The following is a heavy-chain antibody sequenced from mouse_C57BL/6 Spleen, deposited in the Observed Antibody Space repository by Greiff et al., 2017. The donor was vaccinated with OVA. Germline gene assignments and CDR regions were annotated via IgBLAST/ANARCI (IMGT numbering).Heavy chain of an antibody. J-gene: IGHJ2*01. Sequence: QVQLQQSGAELVRPGASVKLSCKASGYTFTDYYINWVKQRPGQGLEWIARIYPGSGNTYYNEKFKGKATLTAEKSSSTAYMPLSSRTSEDSAVYFCARWDSSGYDYWGQGTTLTVSS. CDR3: ARWDSSGYDY. CDR2: IYPGSGNT. CDR1: GYTFTDYY. V-gene: IGHV1-76*01. D-gene: IGHD3-2*02.